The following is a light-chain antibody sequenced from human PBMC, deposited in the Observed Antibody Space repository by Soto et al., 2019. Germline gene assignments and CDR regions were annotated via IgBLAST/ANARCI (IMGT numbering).Light chain of an antibody. CDR3: QQYNDWPLT. J-gene: IGKJ1*01. Sequence: EILMTQSPVTLSVSPGERATLSCRASQSVSSNLAWYQQEPSQAPSLLIYGAFTRATGIPARFSGTGSGTEFTLTISSLQSEDFALYYCQQYNDWPLTFGQGTKVDIK. CDR1: QSVSSN. V-gene: IGKV3-15*01. CDR2: GAF.